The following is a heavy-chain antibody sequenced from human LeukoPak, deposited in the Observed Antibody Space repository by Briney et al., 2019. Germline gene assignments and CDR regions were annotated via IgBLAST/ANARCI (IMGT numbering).Heavy chain of an antibody. Sequence: GESLQISCKGSGSIFTSYWIGWVRQMPGKGLEWMGIIYPGDSDTSYSPSFQGQVTISADKSLSTAYLQWSSLKAWDTAMYYCARHGGAYCSSTSCNWFDPWGQGTLVTVSS. CDR1: GSIFTSYW. CDR2: IYPGDSDT. J-gene: IGHJ5*02. V-gene: IGHV5-51*01. CDR3: ARHGGAYCSSTSCNWFDP. D-gene: IGHD2-2*01.